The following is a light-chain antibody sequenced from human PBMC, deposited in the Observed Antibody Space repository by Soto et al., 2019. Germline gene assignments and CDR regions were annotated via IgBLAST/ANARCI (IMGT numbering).Light chain of an antibody. Sequence: EIVLTQSPGTLSLSPGERATLSCRASQSVSSTYLAWYQQKPGQAPRLLIYGASSRATGIPDRFSGSGSGTDFTLTIIRLEPEEFAVYYCQRYDISPFPFGQGTKLEIK. CDR3: QRYDISPFP. V-gene: IGKV3-20*01. J-gene: IGKJ2*01. CDR1: QSVSSTY. CDR2: GAS.